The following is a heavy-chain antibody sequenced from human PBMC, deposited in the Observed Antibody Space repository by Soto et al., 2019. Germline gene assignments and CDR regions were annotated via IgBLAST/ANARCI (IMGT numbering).Heavy chain of an antibody. CDR3: ARGEPLFDYYYYGMDV. D-gene: IGHD3-10*02. CDR2: IYYSGST. V-gene: IGHV4-30-4*01. J-gene: IGHJ6*02. CDR1: GGSISSGDYY. Sequence: QVQLQESGPGLVKPSQTLSLTCTVSGGSISSGDYYWSWIRQPPGKGLEWIGYIYYSGSTYYNPSLKRRVTITVDTSKNQFSLKLSAVTVADTAVYYCARGEPLFDYYYYGMDVWGQGTTVTVSS.